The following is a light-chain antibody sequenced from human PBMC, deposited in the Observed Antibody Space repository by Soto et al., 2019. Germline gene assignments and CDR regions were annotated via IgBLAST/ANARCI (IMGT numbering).Light chain of an antibody. J-gene: IGKJ5*01. V-gene: IGKV3-11*01. CDR3: QQRSDWPQIT. Sequence: EVVLTQSPATLSLSPGETATLSCRASQSVSRDLAWYQQTPGQAPRLLIYDTSNRATGIPARFSGSGSGTDFTLNISSLEPEDFSLYFCQQRSDWPQITFGQGTRLEIK. CDR1: QSVSRD. CDR2: DTS.